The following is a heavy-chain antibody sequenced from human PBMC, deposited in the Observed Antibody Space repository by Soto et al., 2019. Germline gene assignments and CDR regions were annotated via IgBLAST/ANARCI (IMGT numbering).Heavy chain of an antibody. Sequence: QVLLQQWGAGRLKPSETLSLTCAVYGGSFIDYSWGWIRQSPGTGLEWIGEINHSGSANYNPPLKSRVPISVDTSKNQFSLKLYSVTGADAAVYYCARVSDYWSQGTLVTVSS. CDR2: INHSGSA. CDR3: ARVSDY. V-gene: IGHV4-34*01. J-gene: IGHJ4*02. CDR1: GGSFIDYS.